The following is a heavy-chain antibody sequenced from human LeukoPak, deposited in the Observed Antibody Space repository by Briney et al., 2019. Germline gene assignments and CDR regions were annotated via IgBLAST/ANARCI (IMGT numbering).Heavy chain of an antibody. J-gene: IGHJ4*02. CDR2: INPNSGGT. CDR3: ARRGSGWYYFDY. Sequence: ASVKVSCKASGYTFIDSYMQWVRQAPGQGLEWMGWINPNSGGTNYAQKFQGRVTMTRDTSISTTYMELNSLRSDDTAVYFCARRGSGWYYFDYWGQGTLVTVSS. D-gene: IGHD6-19*01. V-gene: IGHV1-2*02. CDR1: GYTFIDSY.